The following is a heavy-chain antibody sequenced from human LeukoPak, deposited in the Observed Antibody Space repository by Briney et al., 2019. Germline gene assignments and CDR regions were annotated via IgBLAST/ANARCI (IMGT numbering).Heavy chain of an antibody. Sequence: GGSLRLSCAASGFTFSTYSMNWVRQAPGKGLEWVSSISSSSGYIYYADSVKGRFTISRDNAKNSLYLQMNSLRAEDTAVYYCARGNSVAGTDISYWGQGALVSVSS. J-gene: IGHJ4*02. CDR2: ISSSSGYI. D-gene: IGHD6-19*01. CDR1: GFTFSTYS. CDR3: ARGNSVAGTDISY. V-gene: IGHV3-21*01.